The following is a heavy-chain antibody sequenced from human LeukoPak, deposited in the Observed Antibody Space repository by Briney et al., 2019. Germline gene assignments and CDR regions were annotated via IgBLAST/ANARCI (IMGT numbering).Heavy chain of an antibody. J-gene: IGHJ4*02. D-gene: IGHD3-10*01. CDR3: AISGGDY. CDR1: GYSFPSYW. Sequence: GESLRISGKGPGYSFPSYWISWVRQIPGKGLEWMGRIDPTDSYTNYSPSVQGHVTISADKSITTAYLQWSSLKASDTGMYYCAISGGDYWGQGTLVTVSS. V-gene: IGHV5-10-1*01. CDR2: IDPTDSYT.